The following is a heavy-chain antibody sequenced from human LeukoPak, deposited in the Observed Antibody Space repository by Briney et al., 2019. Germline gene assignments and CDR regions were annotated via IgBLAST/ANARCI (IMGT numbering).Heavy chain of an antibody. CDR1: GGSISSSSYY. V-gene: IGHV4-39*01. CDR2: VYYSGST. J-gene: IGHJ4*02. Sequence: PSETLSLTCTVSGGSISSSSYYWGWIREPPGKGLEWIGSVYYSGSTYYNPSLKSRVTISVDTSKNQFSLKLSAVTAADTAVYYCARLMGSIAARPLFGYWGQGTLVTVSS. CDR3: ARLMGSIAARPLFGY. D-gene: IGHD6-6*01.